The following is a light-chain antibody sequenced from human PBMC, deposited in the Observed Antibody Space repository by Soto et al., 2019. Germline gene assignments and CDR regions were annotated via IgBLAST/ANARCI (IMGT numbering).Light chain of an antibody. CDR2: WAS. V-gene: IGKV4-1*01. CDR3: KQYFSTPFT. CDR1: QSPLFSTTNKTY. J-gene: IGKJ4*01. Sequence: TFMTHAADSLALALFERATITCSASQSPLFSTTNKTYVAWYQHRTGRPPRLLLYWASTRESGVPDRFTGGESGTDFTLTIDNIQAEDVAVYYCKQYFSTPFTFGGGTKV.